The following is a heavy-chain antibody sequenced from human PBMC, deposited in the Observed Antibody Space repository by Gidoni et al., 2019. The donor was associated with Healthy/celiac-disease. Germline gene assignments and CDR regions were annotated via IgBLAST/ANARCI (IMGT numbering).Heavy chain of an antibody. CDR1: GGSISSGGYY. D-gene: IGHD5-12*01. V-gene: IGHV4-31*03. CDR3: ARDGEYSGYEERNAFDI. J-gene: IGHJ3*02. CDR2: IDYSGST. Sequence: QVQLQESGPGLVKPSQTLSLTCTVPGGSISSGGYYWSWIRQHPGKGLEWIGYIDYSGSTYYNPSLKSRVTISVDTSKNQFSLKLSSVTAADTAVYYCARDGEYSGYEERNAFDIWGQGTMVTVSS.